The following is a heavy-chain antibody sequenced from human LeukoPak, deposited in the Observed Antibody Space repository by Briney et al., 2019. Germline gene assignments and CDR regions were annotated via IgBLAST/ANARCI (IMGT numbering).Heavy chain of an antibody. J-gene: IGHJ4*02. CDR3: ARDRDDYGDYLYYFDY. V-gene: IGHV1-69*05. CDR1: GGTFSSYA. Sequence: SVEVSCKASGGTFSSYAISWVRQAPGQGLEWMGRIIPIFGTANYAQKFQGRVTITTDESTSTAYMELSSLRSEDTAVYYCARDRDDYGDYLYYFDYWGQGTLVTVSS. CDR2: IIPIFGTA. D-gene: IGHD4-17*01.